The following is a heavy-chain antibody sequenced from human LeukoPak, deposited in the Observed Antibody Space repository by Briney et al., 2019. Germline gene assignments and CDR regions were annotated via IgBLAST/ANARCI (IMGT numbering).Heavy chain of an antibody. CDR3: AREGIAENWFDP. D-gene: IGHD6-13*01. CDR2: IYYSGST. V-gene: IGHV4-39*07. Sequence: SETLSLTCTVSGGSISSSSYYWGWIRQPPGKGLEWIGSIYYSGSTYYNPSPKSRVTISVDTSKNQFSLKLSSVTAADTAVYYCAREGIAENWFDPWGQGTLVTVSS. J-gene: IGHJ5*02. CDR1: GGSISSSSYY.